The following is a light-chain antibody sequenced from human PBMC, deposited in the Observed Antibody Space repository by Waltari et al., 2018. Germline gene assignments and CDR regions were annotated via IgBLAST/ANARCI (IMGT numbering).Light chain of an antibody. CDR3: SSYTTSRTYV. Sequence: QSALTQPASVSGSPGQSITISCTGTTSDVGRYNFVSWYQQPPGEAPKLIIFEVTNRPSGVSNRFSGSKSGNTASLIISGLQGEDEADYYCSSYTTSRTYVFGTGTKVTVL. CDR2: EVT. V-gene: IGLV2-14*01. J-gene: IGLJ1*01. CDR1: TSDVGRYNF.